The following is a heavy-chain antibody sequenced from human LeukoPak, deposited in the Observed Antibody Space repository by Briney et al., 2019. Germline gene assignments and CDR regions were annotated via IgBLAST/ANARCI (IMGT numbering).Heavy chain of an antibody. D-gene: IGHD5-24*01. CDR1: GGSISSTSYY. CDR3: ARESLTWLQSRTSWFDP. Sequence: SETLSLTCTVSGGSISSTSYYWVWIRQPPGKGLEWIGNIYYSGSTYYNPSLKSRVTISVDSSKNQFSLRLSSVTAADTAVYYCARESLTWLQSRTSWFDPWGQGTLVTVSS. CDR2: IYYSGST. J-gene: IGHJ5*02. V-gene: IGHV4-39*07.